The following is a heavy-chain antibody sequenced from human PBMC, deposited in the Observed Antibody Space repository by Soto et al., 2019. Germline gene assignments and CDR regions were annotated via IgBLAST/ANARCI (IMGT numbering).Heavy chain of an antibody. V-gene: IGHV1-46*01. Sequence: ASVKVSCKASGYTFTSYYMHWVRQAPGQGLEWMGIINPSGGSTSYAQKFQGRVTMTRDTSTSTVYMELSSLRSEDTAIYYCAKDGVRLGEHDYSHYWGQGTQVTVSS. D-gene: IGHD3-16*01. CDR3: AKDGVRLGEHDYSHY. CDR1: GYTFTSYY. CDR2: INPSGGST. J-gene: IGHJ4*02.